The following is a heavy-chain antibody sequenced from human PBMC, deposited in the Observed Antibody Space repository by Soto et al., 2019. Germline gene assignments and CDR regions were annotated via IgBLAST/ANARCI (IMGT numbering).Heavy chain of an antibody. J-gene: IGHJ5*02. CDR2: IYYSGST. V-gene: IGHV4-34*01. Sequence: GSLRLSCAASGFTFSTYTMNWVRQAPGKGLEWIGRIYYSGSTYYNPSLKSRVIISADTSKHQFSLRLSSVTAADSAVYYCARGRTTVTHVFGSIWFDPWGQGTLVTVSS. CDR1: GFTFSTYT. CDR3: ARGRTTVTHVFGSIWFDP. D-gene: IGHD4-17*01.